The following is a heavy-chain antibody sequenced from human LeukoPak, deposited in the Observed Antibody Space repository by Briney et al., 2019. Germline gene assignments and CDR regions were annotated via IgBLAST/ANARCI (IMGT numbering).Heavy chain of an antibody. Sequence: GGSLRLSCAASGFTFSSYEMKWVRQAPGKGLECVSYISSSGSTIYYADSVKGRFTIFRDNAKNSLYLQMNSLRAEDTAVYYCARVEGYCSSTSCFYYYYGMDVWGKGTTVTVSS. J-gene: IGHJ6*04. V-gene: IGHV3-48*03. D-gene: IGHD2-2*01. CDR2: ISSSGSTI. CDR1: GFTFSSYE. CDR3: ARVEGYCSSTSCFYYYYGMDV.